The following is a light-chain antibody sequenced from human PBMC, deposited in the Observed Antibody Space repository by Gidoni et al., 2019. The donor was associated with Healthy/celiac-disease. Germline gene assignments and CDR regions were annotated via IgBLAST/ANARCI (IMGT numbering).Light chain of an antibody. CDR1: QDISNY. CDR2: DAS. CDR3: QQYDNLPLT. J-gene: IGKJ4*01. V-gene: IGKV1-33*01. Sequence: DIQMTQSPSSLSASVGDRVTITCQASQDISNYLNWYPQKPGKAPKLLIYDASNLETGVPSRFSGSGSGTDFTFTISSLQLEDIATYYCQQYDNLPLTFXGXTKVEIK.